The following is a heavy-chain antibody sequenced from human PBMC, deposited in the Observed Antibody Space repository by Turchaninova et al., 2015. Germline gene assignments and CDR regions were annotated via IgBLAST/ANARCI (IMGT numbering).Heavy chain of an antibody. CDR1: GFTFSNAW. D-gene: IGHD2-15*01. CDR3: TXDTLXX. J-gene: IGHJ4*02. CDR2: IKSKTDGGTT. V-gene: IGHV3-15*01. Sequence: EVQLVESGGGLVKPGGSLRLSCAASGFTFSNAWMSWVRQAPGKGLEWVGLIKSKTDGGTTEXXSPXXGRFXISRDXXKNXLXLQMNSLXXXDTAVYYCTXDTLXXWGQGTLVTXSS.